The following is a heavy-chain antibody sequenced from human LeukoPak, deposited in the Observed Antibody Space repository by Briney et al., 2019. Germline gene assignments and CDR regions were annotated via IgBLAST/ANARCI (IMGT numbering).Heavy chain of an antibody. CDR2: ISGNSSDV. CDR3: ARGQRWYFYFDY. D-gene: IGHD2-15*01. Sequence: PGGSLRLSCAASGFTFSTYSMNWVRQAPGKGLEWVSSISGNSSDVYYADSVKGRFTISRDNAKNSLYLQMNSLRAEDTAVYYCARGQRWYFYFDYWGQGTLVTVSS. V-gene: IGHV3-21*01. J-gene: IGHJ4*02. CDR1: GFTFSTYS.